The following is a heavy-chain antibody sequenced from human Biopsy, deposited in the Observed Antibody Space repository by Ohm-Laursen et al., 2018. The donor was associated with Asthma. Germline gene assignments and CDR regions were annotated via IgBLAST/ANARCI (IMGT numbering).Heavy chain of an antibody. D-gene: IGHD1-1*01. CDR1: GFTVSRDH. Sequence: RSLRLSCAASGFTVSRDHMFWVRQAPGKGLEWAGVISKDASTQDYADSVKGRFTMARDNSKNTLDLQMNSLREEDTAVYYCVRDGTDDAFDIWGQGTVVSVSS. J-gene: IGHJ3*02. V-gene: IGHV3-30*03. CDR2: ISKDASTQ. CDR3: VRDGTDDAFDI.